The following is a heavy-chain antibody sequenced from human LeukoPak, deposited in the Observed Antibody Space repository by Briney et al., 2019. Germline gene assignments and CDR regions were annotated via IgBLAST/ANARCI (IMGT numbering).Heavy chain of an antibody. CDR3: ARVNGAYYYGMDV. CDR1: GGSFSGYY. Sequence: PSETLSLTCAVHGGSFSGYYWSWIRQPPGKGLEWIGEINHSGSTNYNPSLKSRVTISVDTSKNQFSLKLSSVTAADTAVYYCARVNGAYYYGMDVWGQGTTVTVSS. V-gene: IGHV4-34*01. CDR2: INHSGST. D-gene: IGHD4-17*01. J-gene: IGHJ6*02.